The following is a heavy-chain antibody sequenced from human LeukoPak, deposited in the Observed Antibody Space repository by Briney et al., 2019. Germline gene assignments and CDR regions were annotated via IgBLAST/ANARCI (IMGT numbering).Heavy chain of an antibody. Sequence: ASVKVSCKASGYTFTTHDISWVRQATGQGLEWLGWMSPNSGDTGYAQKFQGRVTMTSDSSISTAYMELSSLRSEDTAIYYCVRTPPNWGFDYWGQGTLVTVSS. CDR3: VRTPPNWGFDY. J-gene: IGHJ4*02. D-gene: IGHD7-27*01. CDR2: MSPNSGDT. CDR1: GYTFTTHD. V-gene: IGHV1-8*01.